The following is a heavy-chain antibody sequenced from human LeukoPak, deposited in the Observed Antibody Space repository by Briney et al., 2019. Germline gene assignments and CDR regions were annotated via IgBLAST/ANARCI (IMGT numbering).Heavy chain of an antibody. CDR3: ARVKFGEFGFDY. Sequence: GGSLRLSCAASGFYFPNYAMNWVRQAPGKGLEWVSYIDSRNMYYADSVKGRFTISRDNAKNSLYLQLNSLRAEDTAVYFCARVKFGEFGFDYWGLGTLVTVSS. V-gene: IGHV3-21*05. CDR1: GFYFPNYA. CDR2: IDSRNM. J-gene: IGHJ4*02. D-gene: IGHD3-10*01.